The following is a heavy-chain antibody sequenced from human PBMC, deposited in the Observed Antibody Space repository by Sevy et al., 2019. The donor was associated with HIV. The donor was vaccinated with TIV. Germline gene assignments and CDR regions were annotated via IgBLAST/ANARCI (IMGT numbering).Heavy chain of an antibody. J-gene: IGHJ6*02. CDR3: AKDRGFDYGMDV. CDR2: MSWDGGST. V-gene: IGHV3-43*01. Sequence: GGSLRLSCSASGFTFDDYTMHWVRHAPGKGLEWVSLMSWDGGSTYYADSVKGRFTISRDNSKNSLYLQMYSLKIEDTALYYCAKDRGFDYGMDVWGQGTTVTVSS. D-gene: IGHD3-3*01. CDR1: GFTFDDYT.